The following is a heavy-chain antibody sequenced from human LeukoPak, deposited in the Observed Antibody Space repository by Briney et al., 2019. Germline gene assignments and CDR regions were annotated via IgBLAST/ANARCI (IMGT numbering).Heavy chain of an antibody. CDR1: GGSFNDYS. CDR3: ARDGAAAGVFDY. V-gene: IGHV4-34*01. Sequence: PSETLSLTCALYGGSFNDYSWSWIRQPPGKGLEWIGEINHRGSTNYNPSLKSRATISVDTSKNQFSLKLSSVTAADTAVYYCARDGAAAGVFDYWGQGTLVTVSS. D-gene: IGHD6-13*01. J-gene: IGHJ4*02. CDR2: INHRGST.